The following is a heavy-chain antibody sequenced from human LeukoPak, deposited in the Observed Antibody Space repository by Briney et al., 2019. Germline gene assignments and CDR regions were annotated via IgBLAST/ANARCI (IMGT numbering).Heavy chain of an antibody. D-gene: IGHD2-2*01. V-gene: IGHV3-7*01. CDR1: GFTFSSYW. CDR2: IKEGGSRI. J-gene: IGHJ4*02. CDR3: AQVREVF. Sequence: GGSLRLSCAASGFTFSSYWMSWVRRAPGKGLEWLASIKEGGSRIYYVDSVKGRFTISRDNAKNSLYLQMNSLRAEDPAVYYCAQVREVFWGQGTLVIVSS.